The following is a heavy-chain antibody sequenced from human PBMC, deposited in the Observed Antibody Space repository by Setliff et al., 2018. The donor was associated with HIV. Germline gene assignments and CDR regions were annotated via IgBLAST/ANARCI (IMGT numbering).Heavy chain of an antibody. J-gene: IGHJ4*01. Sequence: ASVKVSCKVSGYTLTEVSIHWVRQAPGKGLEWMGYFDPEDGETVHAQKFQGRVTITADESTSIAYMELSSLRSDDTAVYFCAGGALLAVFDFDHWGRGTRSPSP. CDR1: GYTLTEVS. D-gene: IGHD1-26*01. CDR2: FDPEDGET. V-gene: IGHV1-24*01. CDR3: AGGALLAVFDFDH.